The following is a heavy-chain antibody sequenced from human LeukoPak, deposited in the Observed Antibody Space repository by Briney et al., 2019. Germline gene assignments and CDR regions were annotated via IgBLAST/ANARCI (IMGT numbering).Heavy chain of an antibody. CDR3: ARGPRFLEWLLGDWYFDL. Sequence: SETLSLTCTVSGGSISRDYWSWIRQPPGKGLEWIGYIYYTGSTNYNPSLNSRVTISLETSKNQFSLNLSSVTAADTAVYYCARGPRFLEWLLGDWYFDLWGRGTLVTVSS. V-gene: IGHV4-59*12. CDR1: GGSISRDY. J-gene: IGHJ2*01. CDR2: IYYTGST. D-gene: IGHD3-3*01.